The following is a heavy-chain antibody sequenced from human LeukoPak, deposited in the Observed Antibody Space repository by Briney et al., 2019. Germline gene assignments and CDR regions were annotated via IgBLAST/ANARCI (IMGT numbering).Heavy chain of an antibody. Sequence: SETLSLTCTVSGGSIADTSYYWGWIRQSPGKGLEWIGRIYYSGKTYYNPSLTSRVTISVDTSKNQISLTLTSVTAADTSLYYSARHKQASSGWFISLDPWGQGTLVIVSS. CDR3: ARHKQASSGWFISLDP. J-gene: IGHJ5*02. CDR1: GGSIADTSYY. D-gene: IGHD6-19*01. CDR2: IYYSGKT. V-gene: IGHV4-39*01.